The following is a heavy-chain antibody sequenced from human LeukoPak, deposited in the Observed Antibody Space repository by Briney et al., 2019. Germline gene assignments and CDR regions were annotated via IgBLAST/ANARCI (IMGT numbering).Heavy chain of an antibody. CDR2: IYYSGST. Sequence: KPSETLSLTCTVSGGSISSYYWSWIRQPPGKGLEWIGYIYYSGSTNYNPSLKSRVTISVDTSKNQFSLKLSSVTAADTAVYYCGRRAWGDIVVVPAAPDWYFDLWGRGTLVTVSS. V-gene: IGHV4-59*01. J-gene: IGHJ2*01. CDR1: GGSISSYY. CDR3: GRRAWGDIVVVPAAPDWYFDL. D-gene: IGHD2-2*01.